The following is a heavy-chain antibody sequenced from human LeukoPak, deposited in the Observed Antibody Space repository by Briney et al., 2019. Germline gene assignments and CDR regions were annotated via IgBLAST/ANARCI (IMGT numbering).Heavy chain of an antibody. CDR1: GFIFSRYA. V-gene: IGHV3-23*01. D-gene: IGHD5-24*01. CDR2: ISCGGESP. J-gene: IGHJ4*02. Sequence: PGGSLRLSCAASGFIFSRYAMSWVRQAPGKGLEWVCGISCGGESPYYADSVRGRFTISRDNSKNTLYLEINSLRAEDTAVYSCAKKSRDGYNPFDYLGQGTLVTVSS. CDR3: AKKSRDGYNPFDY.